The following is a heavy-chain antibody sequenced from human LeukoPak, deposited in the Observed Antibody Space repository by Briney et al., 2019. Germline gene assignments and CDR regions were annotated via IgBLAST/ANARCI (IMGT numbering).Heavy chain of an antibody. CDR1: GFVVSSNY. Sequence: GGSLRLSCAASGFVVSSNYMNWVRQAPGKGLEWVSAISGSGVSTYYADSVKGRFTISRDNSKNTLYLQMDSLRAEDTAVYFCAKDRSDYGGYPPGAFDIWGQGTMVTVSS. CDR2: ISGSGVST. V-gene: IGHV3-23*01. CDR3: AKDRSDYGGYPPGAFDI. D-gene: IGHD4-17*01. J-gene: IGHJ3*02.